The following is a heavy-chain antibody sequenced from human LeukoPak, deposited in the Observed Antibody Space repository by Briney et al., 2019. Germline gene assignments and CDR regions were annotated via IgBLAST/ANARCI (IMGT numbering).Heavy chain of an antibody. J-gene: IGHJ4*02. CDR2: INSDGSST. D-gene: IGHD3-22*01. Sequence: PGGSLRLSCAACGFTFSSYWMHWVRQAPGKGLVWVSRINSDGSSTRYVDSVKGRFTISRDNAKNTRYLQMNSLRAEDTAVYYCARDHYYDSSQVDYWGQGTLVTVSS. V-gene: IGHV3-74*01. CDR1: GFTFSSYW. CDR3: ARDHYYDSSQVDY.